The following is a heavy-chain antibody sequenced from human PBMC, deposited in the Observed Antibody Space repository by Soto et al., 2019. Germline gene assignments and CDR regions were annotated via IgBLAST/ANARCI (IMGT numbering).Heavy chain of an antibody. J-gene: IGHJ4*02. CDR3: ARGGYSGNDALDF. D-gene: IGHD1-26*01. V-gene: IGHV4-59*13. Sequence: QVQLQESGPGLVKPSETLSLTCTVSGVSISTSSWSWIRQPPGKKLEWIGYVHYSGRPTYRPSLRSRVTISVDTSTNQQFFLTLSSVTAADTAVYFCARGGYSGNDALDFWGQGIQVTVSS. CDR2: VHYSGRP. CDR1: GVSISTSS.